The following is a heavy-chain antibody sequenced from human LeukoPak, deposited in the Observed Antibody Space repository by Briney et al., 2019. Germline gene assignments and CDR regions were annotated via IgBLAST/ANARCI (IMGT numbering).Heavy chain of an antibody. D-gene: IGHD3-22*01. J-gene: IGHJ2*01. CDR2: INPNSGGT. Sequence: ASVKVSCKASGYTFTGYYMHWVRQAPGQGLEWMGWINPNSGGTNYAQKFQGRVTMTRDTSISTAYMELSRLRSDDTAVYYCARGLDYFDGSGYRSYWYFDLWGRGTLVTVSS. CDR3: ARGLDYFDGSGYRSYWYFDL. V-gene: IGHV1-2*02. CDR1: GYTFTGYY.